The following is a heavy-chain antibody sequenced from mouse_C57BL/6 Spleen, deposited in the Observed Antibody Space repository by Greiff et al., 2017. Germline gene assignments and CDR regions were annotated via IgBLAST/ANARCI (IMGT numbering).Heavy chain of an antibody. D-gene: IGHD3-2*02. V-gene: IGHV1-26*01. CDR1: GYTSTDYY. CDR3: ARGGSGAVSDWYFDV. Sequence: EVQLLQSGPELVKPGASVKISCKASGYTSTDYYMNWVKQSHGKSLEWIGALNPNNGGTSYNQKFKGKVTLSVDKSPITAYMALRSLTSEDSAVYYCARGGSGAVSDWYFDVWGTGTTVTVSS. CDR2: LNPNNGGT. J-gene: IGHJ1*03.